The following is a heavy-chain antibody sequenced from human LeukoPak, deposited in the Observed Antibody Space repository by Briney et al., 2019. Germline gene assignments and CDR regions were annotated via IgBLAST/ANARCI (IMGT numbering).Heavy chain of an antibody. Sequence: PSGTLSLTCAVSDYSITNSWWSWVRQSPGMRLEWIGQIFHRGIPNYNPSLKSRVTMSIDKSNNQVSLKMNSVTAADTAVYYCARDLYSSRTNDAFVIWGQGTMVTVSS. CDR2: IFHRGIP. D-gene: IGHD6-13*01. CDR3: ARDLYSSRTNDAFVI. CDR1: DYSITNSW. V-gene: IGHV4-4*02. J-gene: IGHJ3*02.